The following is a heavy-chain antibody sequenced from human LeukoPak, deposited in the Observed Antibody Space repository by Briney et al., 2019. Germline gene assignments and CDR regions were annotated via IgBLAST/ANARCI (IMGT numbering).Heavy chain of an antibody. CDR2: MYYSGST. Sequence: SETLSLTCTVSGGSISSYYWSWVRQPPRQGLEWVGYMYYSGSTSYNHSLNRRVTISVDRYKNQFALTLSSVTAADTAVYYCARAELGTLFDYWGQGTLVTVSS. J-gene: IGHJ4*02. D-gene: IGHD7-27*01. CDR1: GGSISSYY. V-gene: IGHV4-59*01. CDR3: ARAELGTLFDY.